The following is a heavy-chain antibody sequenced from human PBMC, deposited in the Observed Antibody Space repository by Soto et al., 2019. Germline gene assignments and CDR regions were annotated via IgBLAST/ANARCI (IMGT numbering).Heavy chain of an antibody. J-gene: IGHJ5*01. Sequence: PGGSLRLSCAASGFTFSSYAMSWVRQAPGKGLEWVSAISGSGVSTYYADSVKGRFTISRDNSKNTLYLQMNSLRAEDTAVYYCTKPSGWYRKNWFASWGQVTLITV. D-gene: IGHD6-19*01. CDR3: TKPSGWYRKNWFAS. CDR2: ISGSGVST. V-gene: IGHV3-23*01. CDR1: GFTFSSYA.